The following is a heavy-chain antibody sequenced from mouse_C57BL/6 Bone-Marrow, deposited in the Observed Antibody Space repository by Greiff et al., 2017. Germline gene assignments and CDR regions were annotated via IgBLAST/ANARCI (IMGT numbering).Heavy chain of an antibody. CDR1: GFTFSDYG. Sequence: EVKLMESGGGLVKPGGSLKLSCAASGFTFSDYGMHWVRQAPEKGLEWVAYISSGSSTIYYADTVKGRFTISRDNAKNTLFLQMTSLRSEDTAMYYCARSCYFYYAMDYWGQGTSVTVSS. V-gene: IGHV5-17*01. J-gene: IGHJ4*01. D-gene: IGHD1-1*01. CDR3: ARSCYFYYAMDY. CDR2: ISSGSSTI.